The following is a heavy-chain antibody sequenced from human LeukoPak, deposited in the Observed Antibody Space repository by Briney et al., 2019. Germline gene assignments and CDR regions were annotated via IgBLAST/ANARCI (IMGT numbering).Heavy chain of an antibody. D-gene: IGHD1-26*01. J-gene: IGHJ4*02. V-gene: IGHV4-39*01. CDR1: GFTFSSYA. CDR3: ARRGVGAIDY. Sequence: GSLRLSCAASGFTFSSYAMSWVRQAPGKGLEWIGSIYYSGSTYYNPSLKSRVTISVDTSKNQFSLKLSSVTAADTAVYYCARRGVGAIDYWGQGTLVTVSS. CDR2: IYYSGST.